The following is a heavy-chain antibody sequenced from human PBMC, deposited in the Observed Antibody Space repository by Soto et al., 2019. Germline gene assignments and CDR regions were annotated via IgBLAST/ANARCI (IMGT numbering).Heavy chain of an antibody. Sequence: QVQLVESGGGVVQPGRSLRLSCAASGFTFSSYAMHWVRQAPGKGLEWVAVISYDGSNKYYADSVKGRFTIPRDNSKNTLYLQMNSLRAEDTAVYYCARDFQNYFDYWGQGTLVTVSS. CDR2: ISYDGSNK. V-gene: IGHV3-30-3*01. J-gene: IGHJ4*02. CDR3: ARDFQNYFDY. CDR1: GFTFSSYA.